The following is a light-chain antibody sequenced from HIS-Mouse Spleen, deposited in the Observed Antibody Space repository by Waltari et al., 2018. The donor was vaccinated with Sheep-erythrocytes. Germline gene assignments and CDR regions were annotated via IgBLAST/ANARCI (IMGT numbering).Light chain of an antibody. J-gene: IGLJ2*01. V-gene: IGLV3-1*01. CDR1: KLGDKY. CDR2: QDS. CDR3: QAWDSSTVV. Sequence: SYELTQPPSVSVSPGQTASITCSGDKLGDKYACWYQQKPGQSPVLVIYQDSKRPSGIPERFSGSNSGNPATLTISGTQAMDEADYYCQAWDSSTVVLGGGTKLTVL.